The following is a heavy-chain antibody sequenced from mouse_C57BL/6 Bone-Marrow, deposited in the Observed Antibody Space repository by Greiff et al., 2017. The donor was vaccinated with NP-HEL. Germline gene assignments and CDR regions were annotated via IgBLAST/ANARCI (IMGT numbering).Heavy chain of an antibody. CDR2: INPYNGDT. CDR1: GYSFTGYF. CDR3: ASINYDYTWFAY. Sequence: VQLQQSGPELVKPGDSVKISCKASGYSFTGYFMNWVMQSHGKSLEWIGRINPYNGDTFYNQKFKGKATLTVDKSSSTAHMELRSLTSEDSAVYYCASINYDYTWFAYWGQGTLVTVSA. J-gene: IGHJ3*01. D-gene: IGHD2-4*01. V-gene: IGHV1-20*01.